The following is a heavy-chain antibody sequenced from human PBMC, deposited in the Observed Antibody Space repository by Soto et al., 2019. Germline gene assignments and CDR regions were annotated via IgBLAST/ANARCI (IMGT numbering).Heavy chain of an antibody. CDR1: GFTFSSYA. D-gene: IGHD3-22*01. Sequence: QVQLVESGGGVVQPGRSLRLSCAASGFTFSSYAMHWVRQAPGKGLEWVAAISYDGSNKYYADSVKGRFTISRDNSKNTLYLQMNSLRAEYTAVYYCARGNYDSSGYYFDYWGQGTLVTVSS. CDR3: ARGNYDSSGYYFDY. J-gene: IGHJ4*02. CDR2: ISYDGSNK. V-gene: IGHV3-30-3*01.